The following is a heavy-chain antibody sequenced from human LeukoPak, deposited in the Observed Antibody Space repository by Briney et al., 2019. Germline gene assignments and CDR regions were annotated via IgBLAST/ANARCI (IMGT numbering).Heavy chain of an antibody. J-gene: IGHJ4*02. Sequence: GGSLRLSCAASGFTFSSYSMNWVCQAPGKGLEWVSSISSSSSYIYYADSVKGRFTISRDNAKNSLYLQMNSLRAEDTAVYYCARDGYPFRPYFDYWGQGTLVTVSS. CDR3: ARDGYPFRPYFDY. CDR1: GFTFSSYS. CDR2: ISSSSSYI. V-gene: IGHV3-21*01. D-gene: IGHD5-12*01.